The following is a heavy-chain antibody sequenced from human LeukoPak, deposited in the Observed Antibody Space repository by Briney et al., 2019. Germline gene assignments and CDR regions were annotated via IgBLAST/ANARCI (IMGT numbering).Heavy chain of an antibody. D-gene: IGHD3-10*01. CDR1: GYPISSGHY. Sequence: SETLSLTCTVSGYPISSGHYWGWIRQPPGKGLEWIGSMYHSGSTYYNPPLKSRVTISEDTSKNQFSLKLRSVTAADTAVYYCARGPRFGELLWHWFDPWGQGTLVTVSS. CDR3: ARGPRFGELLWHWFDP. V-gene: IGHV4-38-2*02. J-gene: IGHJ5*02. CDR2: MYHSGST.